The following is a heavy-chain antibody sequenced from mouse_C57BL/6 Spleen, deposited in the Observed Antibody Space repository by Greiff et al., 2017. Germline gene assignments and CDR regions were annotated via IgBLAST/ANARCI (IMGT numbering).Heavy chain of an antibody. CDR3: ALDSSGYFDY. CDR2: IDPANGNT. D-gene: IGHD3-2*02. CDR1: GFTIKNTY. Sequence: EVKLQESVAELVRPGASVKLSCTASGFTIKNTYMHWVKQRPEQGLEWIGRIDPANGNTKYAPKFQGKATITADTSSNTAYLQLSSLTSEDTAIYYCALDSSGYFDYWGQGTTLTVSA. J-gene: IGHJ2*01. V-gene: IGHV14-3*01.